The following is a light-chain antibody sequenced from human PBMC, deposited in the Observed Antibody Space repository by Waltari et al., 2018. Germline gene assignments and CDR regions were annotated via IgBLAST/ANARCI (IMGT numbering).Light chain of an antibody. CDR3: QQYNNWPVYT. J-gene: IGKJ2*01. CDR2: GAS. Sequence: EIVMTQSPATLSVSPGERAHLPCRASQGVSSNLAWYQQKPGQAPRLLIYGASTRATGIPARFSGSGSGTEFTLTISSLQSEDFAVYYCQQYNNWPVYTFGQGTKLEIK. CDR1: QGVSSN. V-gene: IGKV3-15*01.